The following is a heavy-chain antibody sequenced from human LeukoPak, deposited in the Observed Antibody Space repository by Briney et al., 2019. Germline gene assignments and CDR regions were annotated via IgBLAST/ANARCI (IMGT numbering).Heavy chain of an antibody. J-gene: IGHJ3*02. Sequence: GGSLRLSCAASGFTFSSYGMHWVRQAPGKGLEWVTFIRYDGTNKYYADSVKGRLTISRDNAKNSLYLQMNSLRAEDTAVYYCARQPGYSYGFDAFDIWGQGTMVTVSS. CDR1: GFTFSSYG. CDR2: IRYDGTNK. V-gene: IGHV3-30*02. CDR3: ARQPGYSYGFDAFDI. D-gene: IGHD5-18*01.